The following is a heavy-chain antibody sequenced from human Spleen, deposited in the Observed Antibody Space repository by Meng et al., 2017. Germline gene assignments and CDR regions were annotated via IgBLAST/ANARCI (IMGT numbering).Heavy chain of an antibody. V-gene: IGHV1-2*06. Sequence: ASVKVSCKPSGYTFTDYWLHWVRRAPGQGLEWMGRINPKSGDTHYAQRFQGRVTMTGDTSISTAYMELSGLRSNDTAMYYCARDEDISAAGKLFGDYWGQETLVTVSS. CDR1: GYTFTDYW. J-gene: IGHJ4*02. CDR3: ARDEDISAAGKLFGDY. CDR2: INPKSGDT. D-gene: IGHD6-13*01.